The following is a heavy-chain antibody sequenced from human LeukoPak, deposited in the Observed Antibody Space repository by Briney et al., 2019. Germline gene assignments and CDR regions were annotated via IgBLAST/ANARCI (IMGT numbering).Heavy chain of an antibody. V-gene: IGHV4-4*07. CDR3: ARDVGSGGGTFPTYHFDF. Sequence: SETLSLTCTVSGGSISSYYWDWIRQPAGKGLEWIGRIYSSGDTNYNPSLKSRVTMSVDTSKDQFSLRLSSLTAADTAVYYCARDVGSGGGTFPTYHFDFWGQGTLVTVSS. CDR1: GGSISSYY. D-gene: IGHD3-10*01. CDR2: IYSSGDT. J-gene: IGHJ4*02.